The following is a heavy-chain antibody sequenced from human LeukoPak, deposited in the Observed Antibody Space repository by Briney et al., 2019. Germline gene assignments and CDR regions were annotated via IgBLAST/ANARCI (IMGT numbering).Heavy chain of an antibody. Sequence: PGGSLRLSCAASGFTFRNYAMSWVRQAPGKGLEWVSAIVGNGVSTYYADSVQGRFTISRDNSKSTLYLQMNSLGAEDTALYYCTKWGDYDGSTGYYDSDYWGQGTLVTVSS. CDR1: GFTFRNYA. J-gene: IGHJ4*02. CDR3: TKWGDYDGSTGYYDSDY. D-gene: IGHD3-9*01. V-gene: IGHV3-23*01. CDR2: IVGNGVST.